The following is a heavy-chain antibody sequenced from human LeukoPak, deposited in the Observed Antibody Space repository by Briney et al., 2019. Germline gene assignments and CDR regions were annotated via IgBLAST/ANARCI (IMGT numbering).Heavy chain of an antibody. CDR2: IYYSGST. V-gene: IGHV4-59*01. Sequence: PSETLSLTCTVSGGSISSYYWSWIRQPPGKGLEWIGYIYYSGSTNYNPSLKSRVTISVDTSKNQFSLKLSSVTAADTAVYYRARGRFNTMVRGAWAAFDIWGQGTMVTVSS. CDR3: ARGRFNTMVRGAWAAFDI. D-gene: IGHD3-10*01. J-gene: IGHJ3*02. CDR1: GGSISSYY.